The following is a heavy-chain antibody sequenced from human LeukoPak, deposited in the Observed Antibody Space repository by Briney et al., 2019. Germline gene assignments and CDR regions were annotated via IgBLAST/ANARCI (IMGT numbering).Heavy chain of an antibody. CDR2: INQDGSGE. CDR3: ARHWWHGLDI. J-gene: IGHJ3*02. V-gene: IGHV3-7*01. CDR1: GFTFTNYW. Sequence: GGSLRLSCAASGFTFTNYWMTWVRQAPGKGLEWVANINQDGSGESYVESVKGRFTISRDNAKNSVSLQMHGLRVEDTAVYYCARHWWHGLDIWGHGTLVTVSS. D-gene: IGHD2-8*02.